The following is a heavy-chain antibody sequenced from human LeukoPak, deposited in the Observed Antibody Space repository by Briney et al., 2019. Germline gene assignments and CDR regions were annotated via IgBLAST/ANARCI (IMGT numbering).Heavy chain of an antibody. CDR3: ARDMQLST. D-gene: IGHD3-16*02. CDR1: GFTFSGSA. V-gene: IGHV3-23*01. CDR2: NSGANS. J-gene: IGHJ3*01. Sequence: PGGSLRLSCAASGFTFSGSAMSCVRQAPGEGLEWVLLNSGANSYYTDSVRGRFTISRDNSKDTLFLQMNSLRAEDTAIYYCARDMQLSTWGLGTMVTVSS.